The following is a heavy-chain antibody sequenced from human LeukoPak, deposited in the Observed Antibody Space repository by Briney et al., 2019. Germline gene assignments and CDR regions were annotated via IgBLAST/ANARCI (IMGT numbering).Heavy chain of an antibody. D-gene: IGHD3-22*01. Sequence: SETLSLTCTVSGGSISSSGYYWGWIRQPPGKGLEWIGSIYYSGSTYYNPSLKSRVTISVDTSKNQFSLKLSSVTAADTAVYYCARRVYYDSSGYYPYYFDYWGQGTLVTVSS. CDR2: IYYSGST. CDR3: ARRVYYDSSGYYPYYFDY. V-gene: IGHV4-39*07. CDR1: GGSISSSGYY. J-gene: IGHJ4*02.